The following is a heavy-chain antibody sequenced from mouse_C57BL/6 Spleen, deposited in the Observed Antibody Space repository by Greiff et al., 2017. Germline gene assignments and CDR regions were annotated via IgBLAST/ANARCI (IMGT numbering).Heavy chain of an antibody. V-gene: IGHV1-85*01. CDR2: IYPRDGST. D-gene: IGHD1-1*02. CDR3: ARSCYYYYGGRGDHWYFHV. Sequence: VQLQQSGPGLVQPGASVKLSCKASGYTFTSYDINWVQQRPGQGLEWIGWIYPRDGSTKYNEKFKGKATLTVDTSSSTAYMELHRLTYEDSAVYYCARSCYYYYGGRGDHWYFHVWGTGTTVTVSS. J-gene: IGHJ1*03. CDR1: GYTFTSYD.